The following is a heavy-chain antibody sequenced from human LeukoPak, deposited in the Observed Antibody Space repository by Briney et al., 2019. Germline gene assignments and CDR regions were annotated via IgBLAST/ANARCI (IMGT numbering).Heavy chain of an antibody. CDR3: ARHPPNGIAAAGGFDY. V-gene: IGHV4-59*08. J-gene: IGHJ4*02. CDR2: IYYSGST. Sequence: PSETLSLTCTVSGGSISSYYWSWIRQPPGKGLEWIGYIYYSGSTNCNPSLKSRVTISVDTSKNQFSLRLSSVTAADTAVYYCARHPPNGIAAAGGFDYWGQGTLVTVSS. CDR1: GGSISSYY. D-gene: IGHD6-13*01.